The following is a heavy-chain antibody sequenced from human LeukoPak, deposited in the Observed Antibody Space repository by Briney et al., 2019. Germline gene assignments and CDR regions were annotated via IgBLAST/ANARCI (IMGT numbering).Heavy chain of an antibody. Sequence: KPSETLSLTCTVSGGSISGNSYYWGWIRQPPGKGLEWIGYIYYSGSTNYNPSLKSRVTISVDTSKNQFSLKLSSVTAADTAVYYCARVSGYGGPFDYWGQGTLVTASS. CDR1: GGSISGNSYY. D-gene: IGHD5-12*01. CDR3: ARVSGYGGPFDY. CDR2: IYYSGST. J-gene: IGHJ4*02. V-gene: IGHV4-61*05.